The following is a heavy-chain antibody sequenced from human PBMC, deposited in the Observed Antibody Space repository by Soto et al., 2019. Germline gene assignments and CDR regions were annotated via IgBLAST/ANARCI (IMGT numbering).Heavy chain of an antibody. CDR3: ARGYCTATICDPWFDP. CDR2: IYPGDSDT. CDR1: GYALSSYW. Sequence: GESLKSSCQGSGYALSSYWIAWVRQMPGKGLEWMGIIYPGDSDTRYSPSFQGQVTISVDKSITTAYLQWSSLKASDTAMYYCARGYCTATICDPWFDPWGQGTLVTSPQ. J-gene: IGHJ5*02. V-gene: IGHV5-51*01. D-gene: IGHD2-8*02.